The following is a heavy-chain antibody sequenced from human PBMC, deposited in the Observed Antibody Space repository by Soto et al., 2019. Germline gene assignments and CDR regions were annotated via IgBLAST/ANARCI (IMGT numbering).Heavy chain of an antibody. CDR2: IKQDGCEK. CDR1: GFTFSSHW. Sequence: GSLRLSCAVSGFTFSSHWMSCVRQAPGKGLEGVSTIKQDGCEKYYVDSVKVRFTVSRDNAENSLYLQMNSLRAEDTAIYYCARGDYFDRRFDYWGQGTMVTVSS. V-gene: IGHV3-7*03. D-gene: IGHD3-22*01. J-gene: IGHJ4*02. CDR3: ARGDYFDRRFDY.